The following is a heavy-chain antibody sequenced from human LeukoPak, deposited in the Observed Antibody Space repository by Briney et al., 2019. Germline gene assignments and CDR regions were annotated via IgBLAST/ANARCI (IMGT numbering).Heavy chain of an antibody. CDR1: GGSINIYF. V-gene: IGHV4-59*01. D-gene: IGHD6-13*01. Sequence: PSETLSLTRTVSGGSINIYFWTCIRHPPGKGLEWIGYIYYSGSTNYNPCLKSRVTISVDTSKNHFSLKLSSVTAADTAVYYCARFSSSWYGVDVWGKGITVTVSS. J-gene: IGHJ6*04. CDR2: IYYSGST. CDR3: ARFSSSWYGVDV.